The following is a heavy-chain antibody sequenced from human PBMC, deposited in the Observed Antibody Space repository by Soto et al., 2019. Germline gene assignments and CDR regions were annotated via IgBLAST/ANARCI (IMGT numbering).Heavy chain of an antibody. Sequence: GGSLRLSCAASGFPFSTYSMNWVRQAPGKGLEWVSYISSSSSPMYHADSVKGRFTISRDNAKNSLSLQMNSLRDEDTAVYYCARGFSGRGSVDIWGQGTMVTVSS. J-gene: IGHJ3*02. CDR1: GFPFSTYS. V-gene: IGHV3-48*02. CDR3: ARGFSGRGSVDI. D-gene: IGHD6-19*01. CDR2: ISSSSSPM.